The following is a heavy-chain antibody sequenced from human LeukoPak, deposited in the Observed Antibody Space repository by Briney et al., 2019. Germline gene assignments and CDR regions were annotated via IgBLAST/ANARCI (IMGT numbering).Heavy chain of an antibody. CDR1: GGSISSYY. D-gene: IGHD6-6*01. CDR3: ARGHSSSFYQA. V-gene: IGHV4-59*08. CDR2: IYYSGST. J-gene: IGHJ4*02. Sequence: PSETLSLTCTVSGGSISSYYWSWIRQPPGKGLEWIGYIYYSGSTNYNPSLKSRVTISVDTSKNQFSLKLSSVTAADTAVYYCARGHSSSFYQAWGQGTLVTVPS.